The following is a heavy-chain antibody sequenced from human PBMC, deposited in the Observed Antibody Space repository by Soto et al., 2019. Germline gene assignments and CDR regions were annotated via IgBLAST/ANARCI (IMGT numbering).Heavy chain of an antibody. CDR3: ARALRGDY. CDR2: IYYTGST. D-gene: IGHD3-10*01. CDR1: GGSMINVY. V-gene: IGHV4-59*01. Sequence: TSETLSLTCTVSGGSMINVYWSWIRQPPGKGLEWIGYIYYTGSTKYNPSLESRVTMSVDTSKNQFPLKLRSVSAADTAVYYCARALRGDYWGQGTLVTVSS. J-gene: IGHJ4*02.